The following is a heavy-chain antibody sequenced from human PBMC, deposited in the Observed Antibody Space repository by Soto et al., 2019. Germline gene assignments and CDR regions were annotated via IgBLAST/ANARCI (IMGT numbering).Heavy chain of an antibody. D-gene: IGHD5-18*01. Sequence: EVQLVESGGGLVQPGGSLRLSCAASGFTFRTYWLSWVRQVPGKGLEWVANINLDGSEKNYVDSVKGRFTISRDNARNSLSLQRSSLRAEDTALYYCARDGSTSWYSYDYHGMDVRGQGTTVTVSS. V-gene: IGHV3-7*05. CDR2: INLDGSEK. J-gene: IGHJ6*02. CDR3: ARDGSTSWYSYDYHGMDV. CDR1: GFTFRTYW.